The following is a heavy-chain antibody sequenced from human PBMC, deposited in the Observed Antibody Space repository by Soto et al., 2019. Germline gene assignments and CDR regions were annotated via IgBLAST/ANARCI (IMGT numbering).Heavy chain of an antibody. Sequence: PGGSLRLSCLVSQISFSTYWMTWVRQAPGKGLECVANINQDGSEKYYEDSVKGRFTISRDNTKNSLYLHMNSLRAEDTAVYYCARELDGIDVWGQGTTVTVSS. CDR1: QISFSTYW. CDR3: ARELDGIDV. J-gene: IGHJ6*02. V-gene: IGHV3-7*01. CDR2: INQDGSEK.